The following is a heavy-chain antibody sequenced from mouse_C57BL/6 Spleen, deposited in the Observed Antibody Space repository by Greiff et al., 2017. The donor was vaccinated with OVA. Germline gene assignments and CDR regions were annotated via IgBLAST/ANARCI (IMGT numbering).Heavy chain of an antibody. D-gene: IGHD1-1*01. Sequence: EVQVVESGGGLVKPGGSLKLSCAASGFTFSSYTMSWVRQTLEKRLEWVATISGGGGNTYYPDSVKGRFTISRDNAKNTLYLQMSSLRSEDTALYYCARHTYGGTYYFDYWGQGTTLTVSS. V-gene: IGHV5-9*01. CDR1: GFTFSSYT. CDR2: ISGGGGNT. CDR3: ARHTYGGTYYFDY. J-gene: IGHJ2*01.